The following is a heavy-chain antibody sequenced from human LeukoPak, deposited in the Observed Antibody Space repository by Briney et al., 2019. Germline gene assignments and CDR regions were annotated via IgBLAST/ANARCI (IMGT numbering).Heavy chain of an antibody. D-gene: IGHD6-13*01. CDR3: ARDRIAAAGRGNIYYYYYYMDV. CDR2: IYTSGST. V-gene: IGHV4-4*07. CDR1: GGSISSYY. Sequence: SETLSLACTVSGGSISSYYWSWIRQPAGKGLEWIGRIYTSGSTNYNPSLKSRVTMSVDTSKNQFSLKLSSVTAADTAVYYCARDRIAAAGRGNIYYYYYYMDVWGKGTTVTVSS. J-gene: IGHJ6*03.